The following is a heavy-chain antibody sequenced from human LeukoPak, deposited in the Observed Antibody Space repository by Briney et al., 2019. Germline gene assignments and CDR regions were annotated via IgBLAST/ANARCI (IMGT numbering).Heavy chain of an antibody. CDR2: ISAYNGNT. J-gene: IGHJ4*02. V-gene: IGHV1-18*04. D-gene: IGHD5-18*01. CDR1: GYTFTSYG. Sequence: ASVKVSCKASGYTFTSYGISWVRQAPGQGLEWLGWISAYNGNTNYAQKLQGRVTMTTDTSTSTAYMELRSLRSDDTAVYYCARDESEVDTAETGIDYWGQGTLVTVSS. CDR3: ARDESEVDTAETGIDY.